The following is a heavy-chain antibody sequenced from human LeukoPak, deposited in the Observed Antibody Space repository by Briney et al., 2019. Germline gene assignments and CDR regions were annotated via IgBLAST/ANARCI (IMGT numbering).Heavy chain of an antibody. CDR1: GYTFTGYY. CDR2: INPNSGGT. Sequence: GASVMVSCKASGYTFTGYYMHWVRQAPGQGLEWMGWINPNSGGTNYAQKFQGRVTMTRDTSISTAYMELSRLRSDDTAVYYCARDSMITFGGVLNWFDPWGQGTLVTVSS. V-gene: IGHV1-2*02. J-gene: IGHJ5*02. D-gene: IGHD3-16*01. CDR3: ARDSMITFGGVLNWFDP.